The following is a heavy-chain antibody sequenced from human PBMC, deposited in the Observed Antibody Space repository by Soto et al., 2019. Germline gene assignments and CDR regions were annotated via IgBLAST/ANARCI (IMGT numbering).Heavy chain of an antibody. D-gene: IGHD6-13*01. CDR3: AKDGGAAGPPG. CDR1: GFTFSSYG. V-gene: IGHV3-30*18. CDR2: ISYDGSNK. J-gene: IGHJ4*02. Sequence: QVQLVESGGGVVQPGRSLRLSCAASGFTFSSYGMHWVRQAPGKGLEWVAVISYDGSNKYYADSVKGRFTISRDNSKNTLYLQMNSLRAEDTAVYYCAKDGGAAGPPGWGQGTLVTVSS.